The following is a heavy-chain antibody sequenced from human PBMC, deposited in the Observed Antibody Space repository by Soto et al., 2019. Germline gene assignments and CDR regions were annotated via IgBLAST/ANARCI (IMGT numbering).Heavy chain of an antibody. CDR2: INPIVSMS. CDR1: GDTFSFYT. V-gene: IGHV1-69*02. J-gene: IGHJ4*02. CDR3: AASYGSGYRAFDY. Sequence: QVQLVQSGTEVKKPGSSVKVSCKASGDTFSFYTINWVRQAPGLGLEWVGRINPIVSMSNYAQKFQGRVSMTADKSTITAYMELRSLRSDDTAMYVCAASYGSGYRAFDYWGQGALVIVSS. D-gene: IGHD3-10*01.